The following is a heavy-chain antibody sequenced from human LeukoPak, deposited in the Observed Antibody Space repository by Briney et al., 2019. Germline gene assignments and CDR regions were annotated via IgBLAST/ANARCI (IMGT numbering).Heavy chain of an antibody. CDR3: ARDGWVDY. J-gene: IGHJ4*02. CDR2: ISSSGSTI. D-gene: IGHD6-19*01. V-gene: IGHV3-48*03. CDR1: GFTFSSYE. Sequence: PGGSLRLSCAASGFTFSSYEMNWVRQAPGRGLEWVSYISSSGSTIFYADSVKGRFTISRDNAKNSLFLQMNNLRAEDTAVYYCARDGWVDYWGQGTLVTVSS.